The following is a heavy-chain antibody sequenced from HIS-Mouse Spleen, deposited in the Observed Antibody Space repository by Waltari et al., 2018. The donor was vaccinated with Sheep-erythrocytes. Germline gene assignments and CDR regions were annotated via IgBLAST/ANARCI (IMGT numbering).Heavy chain of an antibody. CDR3: AKDISRNIVVVPAAVGDY. V-gene: IGHV3-9*01. D-gene: IGHD2-2*01. J-gene: IGHJ4*02. CDR2: ISWNSGST. Sequence: EVQLVESGGGLVQPGRSLRLSCAASGFSFDDYAMHWVRQAPGKGMGWFLGISWNSGSTGYAESVKGRFTISRDNAKNSLYLKMNSLRAEETALYYCAKDISRNIVVVPAAVGDYWGQGTLVTVSS. CDR1: GFSFDDYA.